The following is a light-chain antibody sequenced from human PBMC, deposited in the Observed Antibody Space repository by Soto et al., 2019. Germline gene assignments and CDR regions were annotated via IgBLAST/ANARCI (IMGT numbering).Light chain of an antibody. J-gene: IGLJ2*01. CDR1: SGDVVGYNY. V-gene: IGLV2-14*03. CDR2: DVS. CDR3: SSYTTSSTLEVV. Sequence: QSALTQPASVSGSPGQSITISCTGTSGDVVGYNYVSWYQHHPGKAPKLMIYDVSNRPSGVSNRFSGSKSGNTASLTISGLQAEDEADYYCSSYTTSSTLEVVFGGGTKLTVL.